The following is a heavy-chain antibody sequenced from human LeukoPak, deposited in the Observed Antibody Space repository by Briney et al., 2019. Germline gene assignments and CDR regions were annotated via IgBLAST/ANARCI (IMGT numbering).Heavy chain of an antibody. CDR3: ARDGGYGDYAFDY. Sequence: GGSLRLSCAASGFTFSSYAMSWVRQAPGKGLEWVSAISGSGGSTYYADSVKGRFTISRDNAKNSLYLQMNSLRAEDTAVYYCARDGGYGDYAFDYWGQGTLVTVSS. J-gene: IGHJ4*02. CDR1: GFTFSSYA. D-gene: IGHD4-17*01. V-gene: IGHV3-23*01. CDR2: ISGSGGST.